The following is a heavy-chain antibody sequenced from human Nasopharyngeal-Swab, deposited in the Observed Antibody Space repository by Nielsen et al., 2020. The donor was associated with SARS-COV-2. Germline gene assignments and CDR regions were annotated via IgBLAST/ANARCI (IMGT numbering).Heavy chain of an antibody. Sequence: SQTLSLTCAVYGGSFSDYYWSWIRQPPGKGLEWIGEISHTGSTNYNPSLKSRVTISVDTSKNQFSLKLSSVTAADTAVYYCASVYCSGGSCYSMDSWGQGTLVTVSS. J-gene: IGHJ4*02. V-gene: IGHV4-34*01. CDR1: GGSFSDYY. CDR2: ISHTGST. D-gene: IGHD2-15*01. CDR3: ASVYCSGGSCYSMDS.